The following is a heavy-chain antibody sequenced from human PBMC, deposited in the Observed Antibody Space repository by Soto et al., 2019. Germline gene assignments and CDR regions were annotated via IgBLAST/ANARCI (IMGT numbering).Heavy chain of an antibody. CDR2: FNHNGNI. V-gene: IGHV4-34*01. J-gene: IGHJ4*02. Sequence: SETLSLTCAVSSGSFIGNYWSWMRQPPGKGLEWIGEFNHNGNINYNPSLESRATISLDTSKNQVSLRLTSVTAADTAVYYCGRHFSVDYFDYWGQGALVTVSS. CDR1: SGSFIGNY. CDR3: GRHFSVDYFDY.